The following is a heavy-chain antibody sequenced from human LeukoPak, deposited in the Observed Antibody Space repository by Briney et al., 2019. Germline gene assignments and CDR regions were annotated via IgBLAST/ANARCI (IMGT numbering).Heavy chain of an antibody. D-gene: IGHD3-9*01. Sequence: GGSLRLSCAASGFTFSSYGMSWVRQAPGKGLEWVSAISGSGGSTYYADSVKGRFTISRDNSKNTLYLQMNSLRAEDTAVYYCAKIDSIPYYDILTGVFDYWGQGTLVTVSS. CDR3: AKIDSIPYYDILTGVFDY. CDR2: ISGSGGST. V-gene: IGHV3-23*01. J-gene: IGHJ4*02. CDR1: GFTFSSYG.